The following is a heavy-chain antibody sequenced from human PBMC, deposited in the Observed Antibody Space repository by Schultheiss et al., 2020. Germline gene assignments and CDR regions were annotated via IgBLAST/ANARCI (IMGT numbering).Heavy chain of an antibody. Sequence: SETLSLTCTVSGGSISSYYWSWIRQPPGKGLEWIGYIYYSGSTNYNPSLKSRVTISVDTSKNQFSLKLSSVTAADTAVYYCASVPYGSGSPENWFDPWGQGTLVTVSS. CDR2: IYYSGST. D-gene: IGHD3-10*01. V-gene: IGHV4-59*01. J-gene: IGHJ5*02. CDR1: GGSISSYY. CDR3: ASVPYGSGSPENWFDP.